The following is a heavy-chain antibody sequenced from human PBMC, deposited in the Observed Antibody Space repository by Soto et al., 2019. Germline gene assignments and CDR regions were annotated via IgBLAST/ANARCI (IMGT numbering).Heavy chain of an antibody. CDR2: IHYTGTT. J-gene: IGHJ3*02. CDR3: XXXXXXXXXXXXXFDI. V-gene: IGHV4-59*01. Sequence: QVQLQESGPGLVKPSETLSLTCTVSGXSIXXXXXXXIRQPPGKXXXXIGNIHYTGTTNYNPSLKSRITISXXXXXXXXXXXXXXXXXXXXXXXXXXXXXXXXXXXXXXFDIWGQGTMVTVSS. CDR1: GXSIXXXX.